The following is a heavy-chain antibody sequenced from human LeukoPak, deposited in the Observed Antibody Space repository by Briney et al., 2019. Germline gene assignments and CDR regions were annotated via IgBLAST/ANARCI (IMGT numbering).Heavy chain of an antibody. CDR2: MWYDGTNK. CDR3: ARDGSWFDP. CDR1: GFTFSNYG. V-gene: IGHV3-33*01. Sequence: GGSLRLSCAASGFTFSNYGMHWVRQAPGKGLEWVAVMWYDGTNKYYADSVKGRFTISRDNSKNTLYLQLNSLRAEDTAVYYCARDGSWFDPWGQGTLVTVSS. J-gene: IGHJ5*02.